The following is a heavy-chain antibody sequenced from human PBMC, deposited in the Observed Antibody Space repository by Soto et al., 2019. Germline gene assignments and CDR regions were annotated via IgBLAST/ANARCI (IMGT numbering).Heavy chain of an antibody. CDR1: GFTFSSYA. Sequence: GGSLRLSCAASGFTFSSYAMSWVRQAPGKGLEWVSAISGSGGSTYYADSVKGRFTISRDNSKNRLYLQMNSLRAEDTAVYYCAKGSLASNLAAAGTAKGDYWGQGTLVTVSS. D-gene: IGHD6-13*01. J-gene: IGHJ4*02. CDR2: ISGSGGST. CDR3: AKGSLASNLAAAGTAKGDY. V-gene: IGHV3-23*01.